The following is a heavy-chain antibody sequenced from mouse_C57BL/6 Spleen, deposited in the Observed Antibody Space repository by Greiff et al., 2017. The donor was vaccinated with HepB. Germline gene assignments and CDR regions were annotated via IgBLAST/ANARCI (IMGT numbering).Heavy chain of an antibody. V-gene: IGHV5-4*03. CDR2: ISDGGSYT. CDR1: GFTFSSYA. D-gene: IGHD2-1*01. CDR3: ALIYYGNSFAY. J-gene: IGHJ3*01. Sequence: EVMLVESGGGLVKPGGSLKLSCAASGFTFSSYAMSWVRQTPEKRLEWVATISDGGSYTYYPDNVKGRFTISRDNAKNNLYLQMSHLKSEDTAMYYCALIYYGNSFAYWGQGTLVTVSA.